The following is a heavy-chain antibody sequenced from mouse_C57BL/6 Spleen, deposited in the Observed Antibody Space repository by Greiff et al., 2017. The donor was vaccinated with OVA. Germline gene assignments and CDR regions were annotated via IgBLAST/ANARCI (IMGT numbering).Heavy chain of an antibody. CDR1: GFTFSDYG. Sequence: DVKLVESGGGLVKPGGSLKLSCAASGFTFSDYGMHWVRQAPEKGLEWVAYISSGSSTIYYADTVKGRFTISRDNAKNTLFLQMTSLRSEDTAMYYCARNYGTGRFDVWGTGTTVTVSS. V-gene: IGHV5-17*01. CDR3: ARNYGTGRFDV. J-gene: IGHJ1*03. D-gene: IGHD1-1*01. CDR2: ISSGSSTI.